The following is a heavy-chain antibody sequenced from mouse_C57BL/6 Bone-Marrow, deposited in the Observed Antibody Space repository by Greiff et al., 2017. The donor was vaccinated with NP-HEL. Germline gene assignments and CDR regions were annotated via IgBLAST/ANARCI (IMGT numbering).Heavy chain of an antibody. J-gene: IGHJ3*01. CDR2: IWSGGST. V-gene: IGHV2-2*01. D-gene: IGHD1-1*01. Sequence: VQVVESGPGLVQPSQSLSITCTVSGFSLTSYGVHWVRQSPGKGLEWLGVIWSGGSTDYNAAFISRLSISKDNSKSQVFFKMNSLQADDTAIYYCARGDYYGSPWFAYWGQGTLVTVSA. CDR3: ARGDYYGSPWFAY. CDR1: GFSLTSYG.